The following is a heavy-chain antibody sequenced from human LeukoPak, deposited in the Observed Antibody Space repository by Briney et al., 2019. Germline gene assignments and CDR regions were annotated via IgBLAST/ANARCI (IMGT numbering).Heavy chain of an antibody. D-gene: IGHD3-9*01. CDR1: GFTFSDCY. CDR2: ISSSGSTI. CDR3: ARDLVLRYFDPDDY. J-gene: IGHJ4*02. Sequence: GGSLRLSCAASGFTFSDCYMSWIRQAPGKGLEWVSYISSSGSTIYYADSVKGRFTISRDNAKNSLYLQMNSLRAEDTAVYYCARDLVLRYFDPDDYWGQGTLVTVSS. V-gene: IGHV3-11*04.